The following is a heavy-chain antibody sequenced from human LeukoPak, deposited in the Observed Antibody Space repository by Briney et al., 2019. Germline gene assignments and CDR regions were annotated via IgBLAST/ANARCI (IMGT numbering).Heavy chain of an antibody. V-gene: IGHV3-48*01. D-gene: IGHD3-22*01. J-gene: IGHJ5*02. CDR2: ISKNGNTI. Sequence: GGSLRLSCAASGFTFSDYSMNWVRQAPGKGLEWVSYISKNGNTIYYADSVKGRFTISRDNAQKSLYLQMNNLRAEDTAVYYCARRDCDSIKCRGSNWFDPWGQGTLVSVSS. CDR3: ARRDCDSIKCRGSNWFDP. CDR1: GFTFSDYS.